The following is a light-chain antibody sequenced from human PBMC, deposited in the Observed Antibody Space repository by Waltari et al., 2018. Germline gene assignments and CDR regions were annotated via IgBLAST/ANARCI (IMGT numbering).Light chain of an antibody. CDR1: HDILSF. V-gene: IGKV1-12*01. CDR2: SAS. Sequence: DIQLPQSPSSVSSSAGARVPIPCRASHDILSFLAWYQQRPGKAPKLLIHSASTLQPGVPSRFSGSGSGTDFTLTITSLQPDDFATYYCQQAKSFPVTFGGGTTVDIK. J-gene: IGKJ4*01. CDR3: QQAKSFPVT.